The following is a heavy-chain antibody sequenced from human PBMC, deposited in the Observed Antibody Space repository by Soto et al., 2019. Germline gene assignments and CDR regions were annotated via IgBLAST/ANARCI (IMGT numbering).Heavy chain of an antibody. D-gene: IGHD5-12*01. CDR1: GFTSSNYA. CDR2: ISGSGERT. V-gene: IGHV3-23*01. CDR3: AKTRLYDNNDYHRDGFDV. Sequence: EVQLLESGGGLVQPGGSLRLSCAASGFTSSNYAMTWVRQPPGKGLQWVSTISGSGERTYYADSVKGRFTISRDNSKDTLFLQMNTLRVEDTAVYYCAKTRLYDNNDYHRDGFDVWGPGTAVTVS. J-gene: IGHJ3*01.